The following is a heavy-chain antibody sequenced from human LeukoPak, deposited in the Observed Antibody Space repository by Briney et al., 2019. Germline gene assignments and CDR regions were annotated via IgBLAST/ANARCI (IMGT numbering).Heavy chain of an antibody. V-gene: IGHV5-51*01. CDR2: IYPGDSDT. CDR3: ARRYCTNGVCYSYFDY. D-gene: IGHD2-8*01. CDR1: GYSFTSYW. J-gene: IGHJ4*02. Sequence: GESLKISCKGSGYSFTSYWIGCVRQMPGKGLEWMGIIYPGDSDTRYSPSFQGQVTISADKSISTAYLQRSSLKASDTAMYYSARRYCTNGVCYSYFDYWGQGTLVTVSS.